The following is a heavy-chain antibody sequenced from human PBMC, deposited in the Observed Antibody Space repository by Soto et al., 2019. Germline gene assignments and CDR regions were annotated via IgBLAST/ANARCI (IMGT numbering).Heavy chain of an antibody. V-gene: IGHV3-23*01. CDR1: GLTFSSYA. J-gene: IGHJ4*02. Sequence: GGSLRLSCAASGLTFSSYAMSWVRQAPGKGLEWVSAISGSGGSTYYADSVKGRFTISRDNSKNTLYVQMNSLRAEDTAVYYCAKVDGSGWYYWGQGTLVTVSS. D-gene: IGHD6-19*01. CDR3: AKVDGSGWYY. CDR2: ISGSGGST.